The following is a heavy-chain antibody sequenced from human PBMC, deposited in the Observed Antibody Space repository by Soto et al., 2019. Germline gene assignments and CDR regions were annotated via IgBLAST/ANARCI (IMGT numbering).Heavy chain of an antibody. Sequence: DVQLLESGGGLVQPGGSLRLSCVASGFVFNNYAMSWVRQAPGKGLQWVAGISGSGARIHYSTSVEGRFTISRDNSKSTLSLHMNSLRVDDSAVYYCAKYVSYGSGTYSSLGFFDYWGRGILVIVSA. V-gene: IGHV3-23*01. J-gene: IGHJ4*02. CDR1: GFVFNNYA. CDR3: AKYVSYGSGTYSSLGFFDY. D-gene: IGHD3-10*01. CDR2: ISGSGARI.